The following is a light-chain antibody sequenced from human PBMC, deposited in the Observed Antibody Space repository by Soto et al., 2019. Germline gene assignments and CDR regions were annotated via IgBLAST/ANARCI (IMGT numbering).Light chain of an antibody. CDR3: QQRSNWPP. J-gene: IGKJ4*01. Sequence: EIVLTQSPATLSLSPGERATLSCRASQSVSSYLAWYQQKPGQAPRLPIYDASNRATGIPARFSGSGSGTDFTLTISSLEPEDFAVYYCQQRSNWPPFGGGTKVDIK. CDR2: DAS. CDR1: QSVSSY. V-gene: IGKV3-11*01.